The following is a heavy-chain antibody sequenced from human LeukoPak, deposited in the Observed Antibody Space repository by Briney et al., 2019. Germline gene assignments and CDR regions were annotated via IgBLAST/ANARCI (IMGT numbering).Heavy chain of an antibody. CDR1: GLSLSNAW. J-gene: IGHJ4*02. V-gene: IGHV3-15*01. Sequence: GGSLRLSCAASGLSLSNAWMRWVRQAPGKGLEWVGRIKSRSDGGTIDYGAPVKGRFTISRDDSENMLYLIMNSLKIEDTAVYYCSGSPTGSPGDDYWGRGPLVTVSS. CDR2: IKSRSDGGTI. D-gene: IGHD1-1*01. CDR3: SGSPTGSPGDDY.